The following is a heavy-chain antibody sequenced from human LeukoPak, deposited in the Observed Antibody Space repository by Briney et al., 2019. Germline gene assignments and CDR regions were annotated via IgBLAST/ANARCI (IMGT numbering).Heavy chain of an antibody. J-gene: IGHJ4*02. CDR2: INPNSGGT. CDR1: RYTFTGYY. Sequence: ASVKVSCKASRYTFTGYYMHWVRQAPGQGLEWMGWINPNSGGTNYAQKFQSRVTMTRDTSISTAYMELSRLRSDDTAVYYCARDHSGDYVREYDYWGQGTLVTVSP. D-gene: IGHD4-17*01. V-gene: IGHV1-2*02. CDR3: ARDHSGDYVREYDY.